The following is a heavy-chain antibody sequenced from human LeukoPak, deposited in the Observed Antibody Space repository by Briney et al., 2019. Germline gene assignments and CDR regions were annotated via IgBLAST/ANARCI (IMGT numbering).Heavy chain of an antibody. CDR3: AKWGYYYDSSGYDY. J-gene: IGHJ4*02. CDR2: MNPNSGNT. Sequence: ASVKVSCKASGYTFTSYDINWVRQATGQGLEWMGWMNPNSGNTGYAQKFQGRVTITRNTSISTAYMELSSLRAEDTAVYYCAKWGYYYDSSGYDYWGQGTLVTVSS. D-gene: IGHD3-22*01. V-gene: IGHV1-8*03. CDR1: GYTFTSYD.